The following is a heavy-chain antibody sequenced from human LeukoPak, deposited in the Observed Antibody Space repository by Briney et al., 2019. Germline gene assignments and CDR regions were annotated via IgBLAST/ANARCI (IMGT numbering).Heavy chain of an antibody. CDR2: INPNSGGT. J-gene: IGHJ4*02. Sequence: ASVKVSCKAYGYTFTGYYMHWVRQAPGQGLEWMGRINPNSGGTNYAQKFQGRVTMTRDTSISTAYMELSRLRSDDTAVYYCARPVLKGYDNCGYWGQGTLVTVSS. D-gene: IGHD1-20*01. V-gene: IGHV1-2*06. CDR1: GYTFTGYY. CDR3: ARPVLKGYDNCGY.